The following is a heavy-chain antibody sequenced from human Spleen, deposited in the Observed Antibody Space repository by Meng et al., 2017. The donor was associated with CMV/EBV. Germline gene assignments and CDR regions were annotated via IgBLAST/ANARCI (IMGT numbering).Heavy chain of an antibody. CDR3: ATGDSSDSRYDH. Sequence: SETLSLTCAVSGGSISSYYWNWIRQPPGKGLEWIGSIYYSGSTYYNPSLKSRVTISVDTSKNQFSLKLSSVTAADTAVYYCATGDSSDSRYDHWGQGTLVTVSS. CDR2: IYYSGST. V-gene: IGHV4-59*12. D-gene: IGHD3-22*01. CDR1: GGSISSYY. J-gene: IGHJ4*02.